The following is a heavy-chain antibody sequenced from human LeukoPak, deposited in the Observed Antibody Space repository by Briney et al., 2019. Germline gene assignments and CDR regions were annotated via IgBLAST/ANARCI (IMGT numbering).Heavy chain of an antibody. CDR1: GFTFSNAW. D-gene: IGHD6-13*01. Sequence: GGSLRLSCAASGFTFSNAWMSWVRQAPGKGLEWIGRIKRKTDGGTTDYAAPVKGRFTISRDDTKNTLYLQMNSQKTEDTAVYYESGSSWATNDYWGQGTLVTVSS. CDR3: SGSSWATNDY. V-gene: IGHV3-15*01. CDR2: IKRKTDGGTT. J-gene: IGHJ4*02.